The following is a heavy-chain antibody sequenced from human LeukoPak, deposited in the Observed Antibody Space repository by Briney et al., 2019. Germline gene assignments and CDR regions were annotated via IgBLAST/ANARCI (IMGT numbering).Heavy chain of an antibody. CDR2: INDRGSIM. Sequence: QPGGSLRLSCAASGFTFSNYEMAWVRRAQGTGLEWIAYINDRGSIMKYAESVKGRFTISRDDAKSSVHLQMDRLSDEDTAIYFWGGGPRYRGGYVYWGREPRVTVS. J-gene: IGHJ4*02. V-gene: IGHV3-48*03. CDR3: GGGPRYRGGYVY. CDR1: GFTFSNYE. D-gene: IGHD3-16*01.